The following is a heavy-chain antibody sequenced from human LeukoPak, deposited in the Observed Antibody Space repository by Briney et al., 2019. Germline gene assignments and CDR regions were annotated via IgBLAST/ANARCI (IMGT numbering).Heavy chain of an antibody. D-gene: IGHD7-27*01. CDR2: INHSGST. CDR1: GGSFSGYY. V-gene: IGHV4-34*01. CDR3: ARGRAYEIGANWGSKFDY. J-gene: IGHJ4*02. Sequence: SETLSLTCAVYGGSFSGYYWSWIRQPPGKGQEWIGEINHSGSTNYNPSLKSRVTISVDTSKNQFSLKLSSVTAADTAVYYCARGRAYEIGANWGSKFDYWGQGTLVTVSS.